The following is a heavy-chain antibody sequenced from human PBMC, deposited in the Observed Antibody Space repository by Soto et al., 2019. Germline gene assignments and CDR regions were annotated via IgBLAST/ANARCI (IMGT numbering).Heavy chain of an antibody. V-gene: IGHV6-1*01. J-gene: IGHJ4*02. D-gene: IGHD6-19*01. Sequence: SRTLSLTCAISGDSVSSNTAAWNWIRSSPSRGLEWLGRTYYRSNWRHDYAVSVRSRITVNPDTSENHFSLQLNSVTPDDTAVYYCARGVAGSGFDLWGQGTMVTV. CDR1: GDSVSSNTAA. CDR3: ARGVAGSGFDL. CDR2: TYYRSNWRH.